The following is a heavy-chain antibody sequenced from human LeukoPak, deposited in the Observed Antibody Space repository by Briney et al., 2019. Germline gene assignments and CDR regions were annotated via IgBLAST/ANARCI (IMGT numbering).Heavy chain of an antibody. CDR2: ISWNSGRK. Sequence: GGSLRLSCAASGFTFDDYAMHWFRKAPGKALGGASGISWNSGRKGYADSVKGRFTISRDNAKNSLYLQMNSLRAEDTALYYCAKDGVSKYYYGSGSYYNYHAFDIWGQGTMVTVSS. CDR3: AKDGVSKYYYGSGSYYNYHAFDI. V-gene: IGHV3-9*01. D-gene: IGHD3-10*01. CDR1: GFTFDDYA. J-gene: IGHJ3*02.